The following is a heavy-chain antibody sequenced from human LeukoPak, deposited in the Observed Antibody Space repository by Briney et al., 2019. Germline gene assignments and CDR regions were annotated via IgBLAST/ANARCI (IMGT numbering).Heavy chain of an antibody. CDR3: PRDIPFPGSGSSRWRL. V-gene: IGHV1-18*01. D-gene: IGHD3-10*01. J-gene: IGHJ2*01. Sequence: ASVKVSCKASGYTFTSYGISWVRQARGQGLEWMGLISAYNGNTNYAQKLQGRVTMTTDTSTSTAYMELRSLRSDDTAVYYCPRDIPFPGSGSSRWRLWGRGTLVTVSS. CDR1: GYTFTSYG. CDR2: ISAYNGNT.